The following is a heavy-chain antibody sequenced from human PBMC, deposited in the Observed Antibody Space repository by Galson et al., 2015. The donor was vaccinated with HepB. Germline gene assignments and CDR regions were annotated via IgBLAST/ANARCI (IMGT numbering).Heavy chain of an antibody. Sequence: SLRLSCAASGFTFSSYAMHWVRQAPGKGLEWVAVISYDGSNKYYADSVKGRFTISRDNSKNTPYLQMNSLRAEDTAVYYCARDPGYCSSTSCYTRNFDYWGQGTLVTVSS. CDR3: ARDPGYCSSTSCYTRNFDY. CDR2: ISYDGSNK. CDR1: GFTFSSYA. V-gene: IGHV3-30-3*01. J-gene: IGHJ4*02. D-gene: IGHD2-2*02.